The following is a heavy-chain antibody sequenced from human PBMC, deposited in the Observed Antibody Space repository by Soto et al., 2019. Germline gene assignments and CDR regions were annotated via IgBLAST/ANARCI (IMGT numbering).Heavy chain of an antibody. Sequence: EVQLVESGGGLVQPGGSLRLSCAASGFTFSHYWMHWVRQAPGKGLVCVSRINTDGSTITYADSVKGRFTISRDNAKSKLYLQMNNLRAEDTAVYFCTRDWRVRQRAAVDLWGQGTMVTVSS. CDR3: TRDWRVRQRAAVDL. D-gene: IGHD3-3*01. V-gene: IGHV3-74*01. J-gene: IGHJ3*01. CDR2: INTDGSTI. CDR1: GFTFSHYW.